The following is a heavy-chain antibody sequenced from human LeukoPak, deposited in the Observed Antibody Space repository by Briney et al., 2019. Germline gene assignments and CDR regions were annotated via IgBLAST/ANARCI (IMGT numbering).Heavy chain of an antibody. CDR1: GFTFSSYW. CDR3: AEAASVRGVSY. D-gene: IGHD3-10*01. J-gene: IGHJ4*02. Sequence: GGSLRLSCAASGFTFSSYWMHWVRHAPGKGPLWVSHINGDGSTTNYADSVKGRFTISRDNAKNTLYLQMNSLRAEDTAVYYCAEAASVRGVSYWGQGTLATVSS. V-gene: IGHV3-74*01. CDR2: INGDGSTT.